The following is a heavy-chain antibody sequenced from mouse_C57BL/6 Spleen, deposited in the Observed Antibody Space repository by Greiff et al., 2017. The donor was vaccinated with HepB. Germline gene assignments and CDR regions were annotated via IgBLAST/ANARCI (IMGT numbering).Heavy chain of an antibody. CDR3: ARKRTRASY. J-gene: IGHJ2*03. V-gene: IGHV1-4*01. CDR1: GYTFTSYT. CDR2: INPSSGYT. Sequence: VQLQQSGAELVKPGASVKMSCKASGYTFTSYTMHWVKQRPGQGLEWIGYINPSSGYTKYNQKFKDKATLTADKSSSTAYMQLSSLTSEDSAVYYCARKRTRASYWGQCTGLTVSS.